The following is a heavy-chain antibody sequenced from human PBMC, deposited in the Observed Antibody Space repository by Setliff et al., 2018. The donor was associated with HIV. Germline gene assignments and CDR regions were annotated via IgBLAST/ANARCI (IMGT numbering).Heavy chain of an antibody. V-gene: IGHV5-51*01. J-gene: IGHJ5*01. Sequence: PGESLKISCEGFGYTFTNHWIAWVRQMPGKGLEWMGVIYPGDSDTRYSPSFQGQVTISADKSIGTAYLQWSSVRSSDTAIYYCARRAKDASARTHNYFDSWGQGTRVTVSS. CDR3: ARRAKDASARTHNYFDS. CDR1: GYTFTNHW. D-gene: IGHD3-10*01. CDR2: IYPGDSDT.